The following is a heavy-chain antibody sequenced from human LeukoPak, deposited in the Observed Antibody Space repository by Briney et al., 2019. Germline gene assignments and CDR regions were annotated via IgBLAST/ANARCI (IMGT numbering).Heavy chain of an antibody. V-gene: IGHV3-30*02. Sequence: PGGSLGLSCAASGFTFSSYGMHWVRQAPGKGLEWVAFIRYDGSNKYYADSVKGRFTISRDNSKNTLYLQMNSLRAEDTAVYYCAKDPSRYCSSTSCHLAYWGQGTLVTVSS. CDR3: AKDPSRYCSSTSCHLAY. CDR2: IRYDGSNK. J-gene: IGHJ4*02. D-gene: IGHD2-2*01. CDR1: GFTFSSYG.